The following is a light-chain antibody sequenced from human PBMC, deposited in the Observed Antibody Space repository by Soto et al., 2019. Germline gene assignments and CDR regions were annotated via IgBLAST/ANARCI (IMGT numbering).Light chain of an antibody. V-gene: IGKV3-15*01. Sequence: EIVMTQSPATLSVSPGERATLSCRASQNININLAWYQQRPGQAPRVLIYDASTRATGITARFSGSGSGTDFTLTLTSLQSEDFEVYYCQQYYYWPITFGQGTRLEIK. CDR3: QQYYYWPIT. CDR2: DAS. CDR1: QNININ. J-gene: IGKJ5*01.